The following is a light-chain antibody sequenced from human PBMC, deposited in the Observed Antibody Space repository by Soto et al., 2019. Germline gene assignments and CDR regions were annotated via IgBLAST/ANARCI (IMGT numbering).Light chain of an antibody. CDR1: QSVSSSF. Sequence: DIVMTQSPATLSVSNEEIATLSCRASQSVSSSFLAWYQQKAGQAPRLLIYGASRRATGIPDRFSGSGSGTDFTLTISRLEPEDFAVYYCQQYVSSPWAFCHVTKVDIK. J-gene: IGKJ1*01. CDR3: QQYVSSPWA. V-gene: IGKV3-20*01. CDR2: GAS.